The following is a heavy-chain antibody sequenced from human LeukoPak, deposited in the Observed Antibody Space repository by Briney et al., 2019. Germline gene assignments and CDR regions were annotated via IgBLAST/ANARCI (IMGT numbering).Heavy chain of an antibody. CDR2: MYSGGST. J-gene: IGHJ5*02. Sequence: GGSLRLSCAASGFSVSSNYLSWVCQAPGKGLEWVSVMYSGGSTFYADSVKGRFTISRDNSKNTLNLQMNSLRAEDTAIYYCALHINGDYESRFDPWGQGTLVTVSS. CDR3: ALHINGDYESRFDP. CDR1: GFSVSSNY. D-gene: IGHD4-17*01. V-gene: IGHV3-53*01.